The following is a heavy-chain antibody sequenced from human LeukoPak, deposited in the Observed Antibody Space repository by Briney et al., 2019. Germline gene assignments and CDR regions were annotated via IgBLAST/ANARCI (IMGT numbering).Heavy chain of an antibody. D-gene: IGHD2-15*01. CDR2: INPNSGGT. J-gene: IGHJ6*02. Sequence: GASVKVSCKASGYTFTGYYMHWVRPAPGQGLEWMGWINPNSGGTNYAQKFQGRVTMTRDTSISTAYMELSRLRSDDTAVYYCARGPGYCSGGSCYGMDVWGQGTTVTVSS. CDR1: GYTFTGYY. CDR3: ARGPGYCSGGSCYGMDV. V-gene: IGHV1-2*02.